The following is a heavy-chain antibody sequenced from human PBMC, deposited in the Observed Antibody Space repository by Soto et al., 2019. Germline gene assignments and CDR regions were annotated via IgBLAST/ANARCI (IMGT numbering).Heavy chain of an antibody. J-gene: IGHJ5*02. V-gene: IGHV1-18*01. CDR3: DILDPPFDP. Sequence: ASVKVSCKASGYTFTSYGISWVRQAPGQGLEWMGLISAYNGSTSYAQKFQGRVTMTTDTSTSTVYMELSSLRSEDTAVYYCDILDPPFDPWGQGTLVTVSS. CDR1: GYTFTSYG. CDR2: ISAYNGST. D-gene: IGHD3-9*01.